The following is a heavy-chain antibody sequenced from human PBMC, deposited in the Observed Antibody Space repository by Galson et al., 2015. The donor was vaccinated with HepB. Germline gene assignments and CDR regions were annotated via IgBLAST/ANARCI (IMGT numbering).Heavy chain of an antibody. J-gene: IGHJ4*02. D-gene: IGHD5-12*01. CDR3: ARENSGYDFEIYYFDY. Sequence: SLRLSCAASGFTFSSYSMNWVRQAPGKGLEWVSSISSSSSYIYYADSVKGRFTISRDNAKNSLYLQMNSLRAEDTAVYYCARENSGYDFEIYYFDYWGQGTLVTVSS. CDR2: ISSSSSYI. V-gene: IGHV3-21*01. CDR1: GFTFSSYS.